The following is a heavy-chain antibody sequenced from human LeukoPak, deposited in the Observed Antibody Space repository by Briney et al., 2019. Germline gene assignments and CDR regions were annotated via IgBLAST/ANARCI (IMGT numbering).Heavy chain of an antibody. CDR2: IRSKGNDGTT. V-gene: IGHV3-49*04. D-gene: IGHD6-19*01. CDR3: TRDRWGGGCISRGMDV. J-gene: IGHJ6*04. Sequence: GGSLRLSCTASEFTFGDYAISWVRQAPGKGLEWLGFIRSKGNDGTTDYAASVKGRFIISRDDSKSVAYLEMNDLKIEDTAVYYCTRDRWGGGCISRGMDVWGKGTTVTISS. CDR1: EFTFGDYA.